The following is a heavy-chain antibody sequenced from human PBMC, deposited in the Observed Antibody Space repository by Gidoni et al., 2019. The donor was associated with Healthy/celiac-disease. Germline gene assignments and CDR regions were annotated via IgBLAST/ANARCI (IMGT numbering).Heavy chain of an antibody. V-gene: IGHV3-33*01. J-gene: IGHJ3*02. CDR3: CTYYYDSSGYYRAFDI. D-gene: IGHD3-22*01. CDR2: IWYDGSNK. CDR1: GFTFSSYG. Sequence: QVQLVESGGGVVQPGRSLRLSCAASGFTFSSYGMHWVRQAPGKGLEWVAVIWYDGSNKYYADSVKGRFTISRDNSKNTLYLQMNSLRAEDTAVYYCCTYYYDSSGYYRAFDIWGQGTMVTVSS.